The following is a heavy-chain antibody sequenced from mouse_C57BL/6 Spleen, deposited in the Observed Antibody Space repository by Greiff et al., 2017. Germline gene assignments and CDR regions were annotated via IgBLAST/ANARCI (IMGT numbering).Heavy chain of an antibody. CDR1: GYTFTDYE. CDR2: IDPETGGT. D-gene: IGHD2-3*01. Sequence: VQLVESGAELVRPGASVTLSCKASGYTFTDYEMHWVKQTPVHGLEWIGAIDPETGGTAYNQKFKGKAILTADKSSSTAYMELRSLTSEDSAVYYCTRSKALYDGYALFAYWGQGTLVTVSA. V-gene: IGHV1-15*01. J-gene: IGHJ3*01. CDR3: TRSKALYDGYALFAY.